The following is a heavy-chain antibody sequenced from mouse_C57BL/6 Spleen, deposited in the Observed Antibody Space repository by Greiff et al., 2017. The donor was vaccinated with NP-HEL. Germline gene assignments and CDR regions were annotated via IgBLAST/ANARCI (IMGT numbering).Heavy chain of an antibody. CDR2: IDPETGGT. D-gene: IGHD3-2*02. CDR1: GYTFTDYE. V-gene: IGHV1-15*01. CDR3: TRRAAQGYRYFDV. J-gene: IGHJ1*03. Sequence: QVQLQQSGAELVRPGASVTLSCKASGYTFTDYEMHWVKQTPVHGLEWIGAIDPETGGTAYNQKFKGKAILTADKSSSTAYMELRSLTSEDSAVYYCTRRAAQGYRYFDVWGTGTTVTVSS.